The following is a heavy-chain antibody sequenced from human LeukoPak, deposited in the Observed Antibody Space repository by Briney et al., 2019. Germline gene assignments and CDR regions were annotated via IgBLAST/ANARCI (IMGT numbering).Heavy chain of an antibody. CDR1: GYTFTCYY. J-gene: IGHJ6*02. CDR2: INPSGGST. V-gene: IGHV1-46*01. D-gene: IGHD2-2*02. Sequence: GASVKVSCKASGYTFTCYYMHWVRQAPGQGLEWMGIINPSGGSTSYAQKFQGRVTMTRDTSTSTVYMELSSLRSEDTAVYYCASAYCSSTSCYTGDYYYYGMDVWGQGTTVTVSS. CDR3: ASAYCSSTSCYTGDYYYYGMDV.